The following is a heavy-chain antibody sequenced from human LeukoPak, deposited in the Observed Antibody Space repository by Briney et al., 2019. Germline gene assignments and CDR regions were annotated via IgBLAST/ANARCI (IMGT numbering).Heavy chain of an antibody. CDR2: ISGGGGYTST. CDR3: AKPPPDNYHYYYGMDV. V-gene: IGHV3-23*01. CDR1: GFTFSNYA. J-gene: IGHJ6*02. Sequence: GGSLRLSCAASGFTFSNYAMPWVRQAPGKGLEWVSAISGGGGYTSTYYSESGKGRLTISRDNYKNTLYLQMNSLRAEDTAVYYCAKPPPDNYHYYYGMDVWGQGTKVTVSS.